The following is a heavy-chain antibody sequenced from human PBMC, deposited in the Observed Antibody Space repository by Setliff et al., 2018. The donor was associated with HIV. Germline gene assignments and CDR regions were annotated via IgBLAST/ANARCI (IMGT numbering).Heavy chain of an antibody. D-gene: IGHD4-17*01. CDR3: ARLSTGSLRLFEY. Sequence: SETLSFTCSVSGDSIRGSGDYWSWVRQPAGKRPEWIGHIYVTGSTAYKPYLRGRATISLDTSKNQFSLKLTSVTAADTAVYFCARLSTGSLRLFEYWGHGALVTVSS. CDR1: GDSIRGSGDY. CDR2: IYVTGST. V-gene: IGHV4-61*09. J-gene: IGHJ4*01.